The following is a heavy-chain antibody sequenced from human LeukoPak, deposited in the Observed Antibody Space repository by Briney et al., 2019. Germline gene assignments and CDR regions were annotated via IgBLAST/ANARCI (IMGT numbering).Heavy chain of an antibody. CDR2: VRSKAYAGTT. J-gene: IGHJ5*02. CDR3: TRSNYDSRTWFDP. CDR1: GFTFSGYY. Sequence: GGSLRLSCAASGFTFSGYYMNWVRQAPGKGLEWVGFVRSKAYAGTTEYAPSMKGRFTISRDDSKSIAYLQMNSLKTEDTAVYYCTRSNYDSRTWFDPWGQGTLVTVSS. V-gene: IGHV3-49*04. D-gene: IGHD3-22*01.